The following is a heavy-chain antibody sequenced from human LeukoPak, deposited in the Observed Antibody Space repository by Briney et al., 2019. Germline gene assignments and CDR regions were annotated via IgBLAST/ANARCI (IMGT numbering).Heavy chain of an antibody. CDR1: GFTFSIYA. J-gene: IGHJ4*02. CDR3: ARDGGSSRHPPHFDY. V-gene: IGHV3-64*01. D-gene: IGHD6-13*01. CDR2: ITSNGHSA. Sequence: GGSLRLSCAASGFTFSIYAMHWVRQAPGKGLEYVSAITSNGHSAYYGNSVEGRFTISRDNSKNTLYLQMGSLRAEDTAVYYCARDGGSSRHPPHFDYWGQGTLVTVSS.